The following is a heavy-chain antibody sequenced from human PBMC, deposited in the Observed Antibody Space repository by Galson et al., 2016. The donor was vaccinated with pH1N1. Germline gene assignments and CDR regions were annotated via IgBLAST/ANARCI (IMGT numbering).Heavy chain of an antibody. CDR1: GYTFTDYY. J-gene: IGHJ3*01. D-gene: IGHD2-15*01. CDR2: ILPNSGDT. CDR3: ARELRGGSFDV. V-gene: IGHV1-2*02. Sequence: SVKVSCKASGYTFTDYYIHWVRQAPGQGLEWMGLILPNSGDTNFAKKFQGRVTMTRDTSIGTAYMELTRLTSDDTAVYFCARELRGGSFDVWGQGTVVTVSS.